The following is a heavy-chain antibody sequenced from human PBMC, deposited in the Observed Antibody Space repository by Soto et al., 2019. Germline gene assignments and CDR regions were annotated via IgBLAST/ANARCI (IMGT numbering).Heavy chain of an antibody. V-gene: IGHV4-30-4*01. CDR1: GDSIGSGDYY. Sequence: QVHLQESGPGLLKPSQTLSLSCAVSGDSIGSGDYYWTWIRQSPGKGLEYIGYIYKSGRTYYNPSLKSRPVISLDTSKNQVFLRLTSLTAADTAKYFCARSLSSSSGYFDPWGQGTLVTVSS. CDR2: IYKSGRT. CDR3: ARSLSSSSGYFDP. J-gene: IGHJ5*02. D-gene: IGHD6-6*01.